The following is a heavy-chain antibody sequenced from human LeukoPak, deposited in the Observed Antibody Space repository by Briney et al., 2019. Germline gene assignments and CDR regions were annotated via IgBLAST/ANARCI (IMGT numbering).Heavy chain of an antibody. CDR1: GFTFSSYW. CDR2: INHNGNVN. V-gene: IGHV3-7*01. D-gene: IGHD4-17*01. CDR3: ARGPYGDYPYYFDY. J-gene: IGHJ4*02. Sequence: PGGSLRLSCAASGFTFSSYWMNWARQAPGKGLEWVASINHNGNVNYYVDSVKGRFTISRDNAKNTLYLQMNSLRAEDTAVYYCARGPYGDYPYYFDYWGQGTLVTVSS.